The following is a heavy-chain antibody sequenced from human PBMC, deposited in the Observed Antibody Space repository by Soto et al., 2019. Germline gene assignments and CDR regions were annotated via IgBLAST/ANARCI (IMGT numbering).Heavy chain of an antibody. CDR1: VYTFRNYG. Sequence: ASVTVSCTSSVYTFRNYGINCLRQAPGKGLEWVGWITTYNGNRHYAEKFQGRVTMTTDTSTSTTYMELRSLTSDDTGVYYGARSGRSQHAALDRSLDFRGQGPLVTVSS. CDR2: ITTYNGNR. V-gene: IGHV1-18*01. D-gene: IGHD2-21*01. J-gene: IGHJ4*02. CDR3: ARSGRSQHAALDRSLDF.